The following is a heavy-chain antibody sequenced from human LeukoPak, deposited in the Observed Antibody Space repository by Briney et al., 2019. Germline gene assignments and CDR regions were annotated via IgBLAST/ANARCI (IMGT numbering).Heavy chain of an antibody. V-gene: IGHV3-7*03. Sequence: PGGSLRLSCAASGFTFNSYWMNWVRQAPGKGLEWVANIKRDGSEKYYVDSVKGRFTISRDNAKNSLDLQMNSLRAEDTAVYYCAKGATVVVVTTIQYWGQGTLVTVSS. CDR2: IKRDGSEK. D-gene: IGHD3-22*01. CDR3: AKGATVVVVTTIQY. J-gene: IGHJ1*01. CDR1: GFTFNSYW.